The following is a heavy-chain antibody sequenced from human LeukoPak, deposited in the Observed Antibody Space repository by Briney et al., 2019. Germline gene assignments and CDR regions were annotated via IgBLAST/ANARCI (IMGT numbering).Heavy chain of an antibody. Sequence: PSETLSLTCAVSGYSISSGYYWGWIRQPPGKGPEWIGNIYHSGSTYYNPSLKSRVTISVDTSKNQFSLKLNSVTAADTAVYYCARYGYSSSAGDYWGQGTLVTVSS. CDR3: ARYGYSSSAGDY. D-gene: IGHD6-6*01. CDR1: GYSISSGYY. J-gene: IGHJ4*02. CDR2: IYHSGST. V-gene: IGHV4-38-2*01.